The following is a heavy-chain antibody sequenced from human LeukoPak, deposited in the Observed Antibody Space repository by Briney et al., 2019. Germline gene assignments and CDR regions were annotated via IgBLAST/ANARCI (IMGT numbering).Heavy chain of an antibody. D-gene: IGHD1-26*01. CDR3: ARHHAVGATFDY. CDR1: GYTFTSYG. Sequence: ASVKVSCKASGYTFTSYGISWVRQAPGQGLEWMGWISVYNGDTDYAQKVQGRVTMSTDTSTSTAYMELRSLRSDDTAVYYCARHHAVGATFDYWGQGTLVTVSS. J-gene: IGHJ4*02. CDR2: ISVYNGDT. V-gene: IGHV1-18*01.